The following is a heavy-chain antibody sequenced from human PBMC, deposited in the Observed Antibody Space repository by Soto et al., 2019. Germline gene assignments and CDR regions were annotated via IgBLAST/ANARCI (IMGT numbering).Heavy chain of an antibody. CDR1: GGSINNSSFY. Sequence: SETLSLTCTVSGGSINNSSFYWGWVRQPPGKRLEWIGSIYYSGSAYYNPSLKSRLTISVDTSKNQFSLNLSSVTAADTAVYFCARRPLVRGIIPYYFDPWGQGTLVTVSS. V-gene: IGHV4-39*01. J-gene: IGHJ4*02. CDR3: ARRPLVRGIIPYYFDP. CDR2: IYYSGSA. D-gene: IGHD3-10*01.